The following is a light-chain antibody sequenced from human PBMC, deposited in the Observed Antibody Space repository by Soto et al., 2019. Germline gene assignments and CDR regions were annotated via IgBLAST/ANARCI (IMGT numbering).Light chain of an antibody. CDR1: NSDVGGYNY. CDR2: EVS. V-gene: IGLV2-14*01. CDR3: SSYTSSSTPV. Sequence: QSVLTQPASVSGSPGQSITISCTGTNSDVGGYNYVSWYQQHPGKAPKLMIYEVSNRPSGVSNRFSGSKSGNTASLTISGLQAEDEADYYCSSYTSSSTPVFGGGTKLTVL. J-gene: IGLJ3*02.